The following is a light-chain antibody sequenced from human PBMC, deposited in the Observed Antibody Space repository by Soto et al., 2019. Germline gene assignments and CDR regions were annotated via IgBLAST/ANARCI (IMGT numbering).Light chain of an antibody. CDR3: SSYTSRSTLV. CDR1: SSNIGAGYD. CDR2: GNS. V-gene: IGLV1-40*01. J-gene: IGLJ1*01. Sequence: QSVLTQPPSVSGAPGQRVTISCTGNSSNIGAGYDVHWYQQLPGKAPKLLIFGNSHRPSGVSNRFSGSKSGNTASLTISGLQAEDEADYYCSSYTSRSTLVFGTGTKLTVL.